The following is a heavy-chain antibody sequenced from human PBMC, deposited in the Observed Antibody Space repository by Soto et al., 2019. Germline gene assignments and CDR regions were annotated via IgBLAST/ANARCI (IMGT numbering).Heavy chain of an antibody. V-gene: IGHV4-4*07. CDR2: IYATGTT. CDR3: VRDGTKTLRDWFEP. Sequence: SETLSLTCTVSGASISGFYWSWIRKSAGKGLEWIGRIYATGTTDYNPSLKSRVMMSVXXXKXXXXLKXXSVXAAHTAVYYCVRDGTKTLRDWFEPWGQG. D-gene: IGHD1-1*01. J-gene: IGHJ5*02. CDR1: GASISGFY.